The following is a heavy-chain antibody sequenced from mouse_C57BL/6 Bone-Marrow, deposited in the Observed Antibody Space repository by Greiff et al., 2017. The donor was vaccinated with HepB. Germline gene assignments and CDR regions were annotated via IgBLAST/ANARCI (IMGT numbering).Heavy chain of an antibody. Sequence: EVMLVESGGGLVKPGGSLKLSCAASGFTFSDYGMHWVRQAPEKGLEWVAYISSGSSTIYYADTVQGRFTISRDNAKNTMFMQMTSLRSDDTAMYYCARGGYSWFAYWGQGTLVTVSA. V-gene: IGHV5-17*01. CDR1: GFTFSDYG. J-gene: IGHJ3*01. CDR3: ARGGYSWFAY. D-gene: IGHD2-3*01. CDR2: ISSGSSTI.